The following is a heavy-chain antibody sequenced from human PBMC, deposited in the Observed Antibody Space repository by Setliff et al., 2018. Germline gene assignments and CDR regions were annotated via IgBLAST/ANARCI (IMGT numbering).Heavy chain of an antibody. CDR3: ASGIAVGNAYYYYYYGMDV. V-gene: IGHV1-8*02. D-gene: IGHD6-19*01. CDR2: MNPNSGNT. J-gene: IGHJ6*02. CDR1: GYTFTSYD. Sequence: ASVKVSCKASGYTFTSYDINWVRQATGQGLEWMGWMNPNSGNTGYAQKFQGRVTMTRNTSINTAYMELSSLRSEDTAVYYCASGIAVGNAYYYYYYGMDVWGQGTTVTVSS.